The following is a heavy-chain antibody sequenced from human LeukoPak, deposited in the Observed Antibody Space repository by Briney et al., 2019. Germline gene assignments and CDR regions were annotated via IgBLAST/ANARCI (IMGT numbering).Heavy chain of an antibody. Sequence: GGSLRLSCAASGFTFSSYSMNWVRQAPGKGLEWVSSISSSSSYIYYADSVKGRFTISRDNAKNTLYLQMNRLRAEDTAVYYCARGHVPGSDRHWDYWGQGALVTVSS. CDR1: GFTFSSYS. CDR2: ISSSSSYI. J-gene: IGHJ4*02. D-gene: IGHD3-10*01. V-gene: IGHV3-21*01. CDR3: ARGHVPGSDRHWDY.